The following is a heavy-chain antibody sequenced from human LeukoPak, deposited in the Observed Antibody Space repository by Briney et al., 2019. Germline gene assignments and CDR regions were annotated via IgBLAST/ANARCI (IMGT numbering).Heavy chain of an antibody. CDR2: INPSGDST. D-gene: IGHD2-15*01. J-gene: IGHJ4*02. Sequence: GASVKVSCKTSGNTXTTYYMHWVRQAPGQGLEWLGIINPSGDSTIYAQKFQGRVTMTRDTSTSTVYMDLSSLRSEDTAVYYCARHDLGGRSPFDCWGQGTLVTVSS. V-gene: IGHV1-46*01. CDR3: ARHDLGGRSPFDC. CDR1: GNTXTTYY.